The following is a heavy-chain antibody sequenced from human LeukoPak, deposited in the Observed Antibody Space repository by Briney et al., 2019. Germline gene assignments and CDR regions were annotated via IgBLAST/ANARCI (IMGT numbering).Heavy chain of an antibody. J-gene: IGHJ4*02. Sequence: GRSRRPSCVGSGFTFSSSWIHWVRQVPGKCLVWVSRLNTDVSNTAYADSVEGRFTLSSDNAKNTVYLQMNSLRDDDTGLYYCARGAVAPDTWGQGTLVIVSS. CDR2: LNTDVSNT. V-gene: IGHV3-74*01. CDR3: ARGAVAPDT. CDR1: GFTFSSSW. D-gene: IGHD2-21*01.